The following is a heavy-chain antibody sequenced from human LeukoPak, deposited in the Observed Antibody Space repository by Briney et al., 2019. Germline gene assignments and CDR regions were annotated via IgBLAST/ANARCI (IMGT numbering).Heavy chain of an antibody. J-gene: IGHJ5*02. Sequence: PGRSLRLSCAAPGFTFDDYAMHWVRQAPGKGLEWVTTIWYDGSNRYYGDSVKGRFTISRDNSKSTVFLQMNSLRAEDTALYYCARDKGTHPYNWFDPWGQGTLVTVSS. CDR3: ARDKGTHPYNWFDP. CDR2: IWYDGSNR. CDR1: GFTFDDYA. V-gene: IGHV3-33*08.